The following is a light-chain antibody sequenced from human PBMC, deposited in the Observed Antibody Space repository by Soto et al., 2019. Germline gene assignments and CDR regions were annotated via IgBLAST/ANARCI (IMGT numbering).Light chain of an antibody. J-gene: IGKJ1*01. CDR1: ESVSDN. Sequence: VMNQSPRYLSVSPGERATLYCRASESVSDNLAWFQQIPGQPPTLLFSDASTRATGIPSRFSGSGVGTDFTLTISSLQSEDFAIYFCQQYNNWPPTFGQGTKVEFK. CDR2: DAS. CDR3: QQYNNWPPT. V-gene: IGKV3-15*01.